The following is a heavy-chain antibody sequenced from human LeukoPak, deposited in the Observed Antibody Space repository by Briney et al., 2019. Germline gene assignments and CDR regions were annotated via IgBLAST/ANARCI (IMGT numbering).Heavy chain of an antibody. CDR1: GFTFSTYA. V-gene: IGHV3-23*01. J-gene: IGHJ3*02. CDR3: ATTYWAAAFDI. CDR2: ISGSGGST. D-gene: IGHD2-15*01. Sequence: GGSVRLSCAASGFTFSTYAMTWVRQAPGKGLEWVSAISGSGGSTYYADSVKGRFTISRDNSKNTLYLQMNSLRAEDTAVYYCATTYWAAAFDIWGQGTMITVSS.